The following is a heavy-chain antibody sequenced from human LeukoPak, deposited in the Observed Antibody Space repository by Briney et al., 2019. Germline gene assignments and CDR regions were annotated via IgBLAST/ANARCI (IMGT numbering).Heavy chain of an antibody. V-gene: IGHV3-7*03. CDR1: GFTFSSYW. CDR3: ARELWQWRY. CDR2: IKQDGSQK. Sequence: PGGSLRLSCAASGFTFSSYWMSWVRQAPGKGLEWVTSIKQDGSQKYYVDSVKGRLTISRDNAKNSLYLQMNSLRAEDTAVYYCARELWQWRYWGQGTLVTVSS. D-gene: IGHD6-19*01. J-gene: IGHJ4*02.